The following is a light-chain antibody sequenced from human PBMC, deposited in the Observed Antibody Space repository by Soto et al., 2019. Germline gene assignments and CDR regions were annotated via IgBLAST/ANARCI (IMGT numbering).Light chain of an antibody. CDR1: QSVSSN. V-gene: IGKV3-15*01. CDR3: QQYNNWPPWT. Sequence: EIVMTQSPATLSVSPGERATLSCRASQSVSSNLAWYQQKPGQAPRLLIYGASTRATGIPARFSGSGSGTACTLTFSSLQPEDFAVYYCQQYNNWPPWTFGQGTKVELK. J-gene: IGKJ1*01. CDR2: GAS.